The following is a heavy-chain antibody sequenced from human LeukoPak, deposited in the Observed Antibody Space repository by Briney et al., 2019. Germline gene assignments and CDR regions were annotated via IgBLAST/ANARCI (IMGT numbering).Heavy chain of an antibody. D-gene: IGHD3-22*01. CDR1: GGSISSYY. CDR2: IHYSGRT. Sequence: KPSETLSLTCTVSGGSISSYYWSWIRQPPGKGLEWIAFIHYSGRTKYNPSLQSRVTISIDTSENNFSLKLTSVTAADTAVYYCARLLDNDSSGDPDTFDMWGQGTVVTVSS. J-gene: IGHJ3*02. CDR3: ARLLDNDSSGDPDTFDM. V-gene: IGHV4-59*01.